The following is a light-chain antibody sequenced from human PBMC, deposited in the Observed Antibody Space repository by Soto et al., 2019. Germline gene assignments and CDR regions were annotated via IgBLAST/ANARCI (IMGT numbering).Light chain of an antibody. CDR1: HSISTN. V-gene: IGKV3-15*01. CDR2: GAS. J-gene: IGKJ4*01. Sequence: EIIMTQSPATLSVSPGEGATLSCRTSHSISTNLAWYQHKRGQSPRLLVYGASTRATGVPARFSGSGSGADFTLSISSLHSEDFAVYYCQQYNSWPTFGGGTKVEIK. CDR3: QQYNSWPT.